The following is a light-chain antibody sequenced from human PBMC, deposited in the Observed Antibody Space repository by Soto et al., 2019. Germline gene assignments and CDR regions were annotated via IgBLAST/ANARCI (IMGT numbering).Light chain of an antibody. V-gene: IGKV1-5*01. CDR1: QSISTK. CDR3: QDYSGHSRT. Sequence: DIVMTQSPSTLSVSAGDRATISCRASQSISTKLAWYQQKPGKAPRLLIYGASSRATGVPARFSGSGSGTEFTLTISSLQPDDFATYYCQDYSGHSRTFGQGTKVDIK. J-gene: IGKJ1*01. CDR2: GAS.